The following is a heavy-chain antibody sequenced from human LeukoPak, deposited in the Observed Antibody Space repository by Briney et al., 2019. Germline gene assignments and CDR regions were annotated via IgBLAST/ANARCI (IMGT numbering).Heavy chain of an antibody. CDR3: AKCPGSANCYTGFDY. V-gene: IGHV3-23*01. CDR1: GFTFASYA. Sequence: GGSLRLSCAASGFTFASYAMSWVRQAPGKGLEWVSCITGTGDTTYDADSVKGRFTISRDNSKNTLYLQMNSLRAEDTAVYYCAKCPGSANCYTGFDYWGQGTLVTVSS. J-gene: IGHJ4*02. CDR2: ITGTGDTT. D-gene: IGHD2-2*02.